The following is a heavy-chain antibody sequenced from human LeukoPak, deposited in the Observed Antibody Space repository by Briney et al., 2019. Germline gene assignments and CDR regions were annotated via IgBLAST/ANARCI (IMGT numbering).Heavy chain of an antibody. J-gene: IGHJ5*02. CDR2: ITSSSSYI. CDR1: GFTFSSYS. CDR3: AREMLAAVAAQS. D-gene: IGHD6-19*01. V-gene: IGHV3-21*01. Sequence: GRSLRLSCAASGFTFSSYSMNWVRQAPGKGLEWVSSITSSSSYIYYADSVKGRFTISRDNAKNSLYLQMNSLRAEDTAVYYCAREMLAAVAAQSWGQGTLVTVSS.